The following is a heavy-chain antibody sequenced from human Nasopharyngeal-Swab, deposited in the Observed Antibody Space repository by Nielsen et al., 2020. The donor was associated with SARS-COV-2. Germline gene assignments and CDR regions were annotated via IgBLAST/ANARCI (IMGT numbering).Heavy chain of an antibody. Sequence: WIRQPPGKGLEWVAVIWYDGSNKYYADSVKGRFTISRDNSKNTLYLQMNSLRAEDTAVYYCARADSYGYRGPFDYWGQGTLVTVSS. D-gene: IGHD5-18*01. V-gene: IGHV3-33*01. CDR2: IWYDGSNK. J-gene: IGHJ4*02. CDR3: ARADSYGYRGPFDY.